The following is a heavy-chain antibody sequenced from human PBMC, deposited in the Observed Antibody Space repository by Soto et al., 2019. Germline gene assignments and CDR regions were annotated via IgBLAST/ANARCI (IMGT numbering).Heavy chain of an antibody. CDR1: GFTFSSYN. CDR3: ASTGRDAYNNSTTNYGMAV. Sequence: EVQLVESGGGLVKPGGSLRLSCAASGFTFSSYNMNWVRQAPGKGLEWVSSISSSSSYIYYADSVKGRFTISRDNAKNSRYWQMNSLRAKETVVNYGASTGRDAYNNSTTNYGMAVWGQGPTAT. J-gene: IGHJ6*02. V-gene: IGHV3-21*01. D-gene: IGHD4-4*01. CDR2: ISSSSSYI.